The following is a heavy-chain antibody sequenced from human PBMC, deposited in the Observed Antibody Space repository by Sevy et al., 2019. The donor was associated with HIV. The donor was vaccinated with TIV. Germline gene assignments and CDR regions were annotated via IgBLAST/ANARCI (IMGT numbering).Heavy chain of an antibody. CDR3: ARSAYSGSFCDY. D-gene: IGHD1-26*01. J-gene: IGHJ4*02. CDR1: GYTFTGNY. Sequence: ASVKVSCKASGYTFTGNYIHWIRQAPGQGIEWMGWINPNRGGTNYAQKFQGRVTMTRDTSINTAYMELSRLTYDDTAVYYCARSAYSGSFCDYWGQGAMVTVSS. CDR2: INPNRGGT. V-gene: IGHV1-2*02.